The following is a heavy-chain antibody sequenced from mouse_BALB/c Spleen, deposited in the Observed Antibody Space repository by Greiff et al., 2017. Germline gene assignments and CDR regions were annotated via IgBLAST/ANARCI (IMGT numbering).Heavy chain of an antibody. Sequence: EVKLVESGGGLVKPGGSLKLSCAASGFTFSSYAMSWVRQTPEKRLEWVASISSGGSTYYPDSVKGRFTISRDNARNILYLQMSSLRSEDTAMYYCARGGFYYGSSLDYWGQGTTLTVSS. CDR3: ARGGFYYGSSLDY. CDR2: ISSGGST. V-gene: IGHV5-6-5*01. CDR1: GFTFSSYA. J-gene: IGHJ2*01. D-gene: IGHD1-1*01.